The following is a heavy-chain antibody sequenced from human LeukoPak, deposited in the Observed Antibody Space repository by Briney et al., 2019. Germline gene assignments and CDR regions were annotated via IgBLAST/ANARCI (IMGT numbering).Heavy chain of an antibody. CDR3: AKRADSSAHSFDY. V-gene: IGHV3-48*04. D-gene: IGHD3-22*01. CDR1: GFSFSRYG. Sequence: GGSLRLSCAASGFSFSRYGMKWFRQAPGKGLERLSYIRSSDSTTYYADSVKGRFTISRDNAKDSLYLQMDSLRVEDTAVYYCAKRADSSAHSFDYWGQGTLVTVSS. J-gene: IGHJ4*02. CDR2: IRSSDSTT.